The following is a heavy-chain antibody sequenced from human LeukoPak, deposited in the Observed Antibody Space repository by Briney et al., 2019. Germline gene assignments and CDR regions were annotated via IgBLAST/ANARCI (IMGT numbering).Heavy chain of an antibody. V-gene: IGHV3-23*01. J-gene: IGHJ4*02. CDR1: GFTFSSYA. Sequence: GGSLRLSCAASGFTFSSYAMSWVRQAPGKGLEWVSAISSSGGSTYYADSVKGRFTISRDNSKNTLYLQMNSLRAEDTAVYYCASEGYYDSSGYYGYWGQGTLVTVSS. CDR3: ASEGYYDSSGYYGY. CDR2: ISSSGGST. D-gene: IGHD3-22*01.